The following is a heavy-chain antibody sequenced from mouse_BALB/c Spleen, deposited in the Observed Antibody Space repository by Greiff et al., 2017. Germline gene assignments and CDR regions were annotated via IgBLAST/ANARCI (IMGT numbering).Heavy chain of an antibody. CDR2: ISSGGST. J-gene: IGHJ4*01. Sequence: EVKLVESGGGLVKPGGSLKLSCAASGFTFSSYAMSWVRQTPEKRLEWVASISSGGSTYYPGSVMGGFTISRDNARNILYLQMSSLRSEDTAMYYCARGQGDYYAMDYWGQGTSVTVSS. CDR1: GFTFSSYA. V-gene: IGHV5-6-5*01. CDR3: ARGQGDYYAMDY.